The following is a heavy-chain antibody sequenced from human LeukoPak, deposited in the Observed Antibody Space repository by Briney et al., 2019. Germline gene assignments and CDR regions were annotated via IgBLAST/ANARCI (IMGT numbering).Heavy chain of an antibody. CDR2: ISSSSSTI. Sequence: PGGSLRLSCAASEFTFSSYSMNWVRQAPGKGLEWVSYISSSSSTIYYADSVKGRFTISRDNAKNSLYLQMNSLRAEDTAVYYCARLPNLIAAAGTSDYWGQGTLVTVSS. CDR1: EFTFSSYS. D-gene: IGHD6-13*01. V-gene: IGHV3-48*01. J-gene: IGHJ4*02. CDR3: ARLPNLIAAAGTSDY.